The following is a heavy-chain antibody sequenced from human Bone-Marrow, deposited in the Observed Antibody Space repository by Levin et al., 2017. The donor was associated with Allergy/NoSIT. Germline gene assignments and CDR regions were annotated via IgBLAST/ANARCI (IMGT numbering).Heavy chain of an antibody. D-gene: IGHD4-17*01. J-gene: IGHJ4*02. V-gene: IGHV3-48*03. CDR3: ARGGLGDYYYDY. CDR2: FGSSGTTK. CDR1: GFTFSSYE. Sequence: GESLKISCTASGFTFSSYEMNWVRQAPGKGLEWISYFGSSGTTKYYADSVKGRFTISRDNAKNSLYLQMNSLRSEDTGVYYCARGGLGDYYYDYWGQGTLVTVSS.